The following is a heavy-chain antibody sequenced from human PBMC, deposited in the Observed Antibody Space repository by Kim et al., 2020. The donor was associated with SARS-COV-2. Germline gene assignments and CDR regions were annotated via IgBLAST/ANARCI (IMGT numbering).Heavy chain of an antibody. D-gene: IGHD3-22*01. J-gene: IGHJ4*02. CDR3: ARDKISGYYYDSSGYGPYFDY. CDR2: INPSGGST. Sequence: ASVKVSCKASGYTFTSYYMHWVRQAPGQGLEWMGIINPSGGSTSYAQKFQGRVTMTRDTSTSTVYMELSSLRSEDTAVYYCARDKISGYYYDSSGYGPYFDYWGQGTLVTVSS. CDR1: GYTFTSYY. V-gene: IGHV1-46*01.